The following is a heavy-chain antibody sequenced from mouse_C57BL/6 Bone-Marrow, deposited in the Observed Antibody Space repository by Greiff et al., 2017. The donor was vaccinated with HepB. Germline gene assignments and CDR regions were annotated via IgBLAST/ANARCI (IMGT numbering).Heavy chain of an antibody. CDR2: INYDGSST. CDR3: ARDGYYPYWYFDV. CDR1: GFTFSDYY. Sequence: EVNVVESEGGLVQPGSSMKLSCTASGFTFSDYYMAWVRQVPEKGLEWVANINYDGSSTYYLDSLKSRFIISRDNAKNILYLQMSSLKSEDTATYYCARDGYYPYWYFDVWGTGTTVTVSS. J-gene: IGHJ1*03. D-gene: IGHD2-3*01. V-gene: IGHV5-16*01.